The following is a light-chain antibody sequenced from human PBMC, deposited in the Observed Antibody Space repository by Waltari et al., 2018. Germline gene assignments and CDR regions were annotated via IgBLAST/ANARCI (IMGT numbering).Light chain of an antibody. V-gene: IGLV6-57*01. CDR3: QSYDTNIRV. J-gene: IGLJ3*02. CDR2: EDN. Sequence: NFLLTQPHSVSASPGKTVTISCPRSSGSLVTNYVQWYQQRPGRSPSMIIYEDNKRPSGVPDRFSGSIDSSSNSASLTISGLKTEDEADYYCQSYDTNIRVFGGGTKLTVL. CDR1: SGSLVTNY.